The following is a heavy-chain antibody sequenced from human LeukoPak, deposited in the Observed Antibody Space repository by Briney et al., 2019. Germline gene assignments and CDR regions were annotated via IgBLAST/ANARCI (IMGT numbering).Heavy chain of an antibody. Sequence: PSETLSLTCTVSGGSITSYYWSWLRQPAGKGLEWIGRIYSSGTTNYNPSLKSRVTMSIDTTQFSLKLSSVTAADTAVYFCACGVAAAGWLYFDYWGQGSLVTVSS. CDR2: IYSSGTT. CDR1: GGSITSYY. V-gene: IGHV4-4*07. D-gene: IGHD6-13*01. CDR3: ACGVAAAGWLYFDY. J-gene: IGHJ4*02.